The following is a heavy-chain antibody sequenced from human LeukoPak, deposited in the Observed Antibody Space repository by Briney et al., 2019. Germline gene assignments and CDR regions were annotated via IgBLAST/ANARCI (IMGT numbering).Heavy chain of an antibody. CDR1: GLTFSNYA. D-gene: IGHD1-26*01. CDR2: ITSGFTP. J-gene: IGHJ4*02. Sequence: PGGSLSLSCAASGLTFSNYAMSWFRQAPGKGLEGVSGITSGFTPHYADSVKGRFTISRDNSKNTFHLQMNSLRAEDTAVYYCAKDYSDSRVGDVFFEYWGQGTLVTVSS. V-gene: IGHV3-23*01. CDR3: AKDYSDSRVGDVFFEY.